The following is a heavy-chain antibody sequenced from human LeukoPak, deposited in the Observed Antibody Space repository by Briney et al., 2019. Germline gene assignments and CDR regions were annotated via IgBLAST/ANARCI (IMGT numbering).Heavy chain of an antibody. J-gene: IGHJ3*02. CDR2: ISSSSSYI. D-gene: IGHD3-10*01. CDR1: GFTFSSYS. Sequence: GGSLRLSCADSGFTFSSYSLNWVRPAPGKGLEWVSSISSSSSYIYYADSVKGRFTISRDNAKNSLYLQMNSLRAEDTAVYYCAREVSLYGSGSSDDAFDIWGQGTMVTVSS. CDR3: AREVSLYGSGSSDDAFDI. V-gene: IGHV3-21*01.